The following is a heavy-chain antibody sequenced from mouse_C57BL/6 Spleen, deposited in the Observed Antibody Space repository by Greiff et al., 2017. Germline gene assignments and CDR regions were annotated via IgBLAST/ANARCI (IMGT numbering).Heavy chain of an antibody. J-gene: IGHJ4*01. CDR2: IYPGSGRT. Sequence: QVQLHQPGADLVKPGASVKMSCKASGYTFTSYWITWVKQRPGQGLEWIGDIYPGSGRTNYNEKFKSKATLTVDTSSSTAYMQLSSLTSEDSAVYYCAKTGLRRPIDYWGQGTSVTVSS. CDR1: GYTFTSYW. CDR3: AKTGLRRPIDY. V-gene: IGHV1-55*01. D-gene: IGHD2-4*01.